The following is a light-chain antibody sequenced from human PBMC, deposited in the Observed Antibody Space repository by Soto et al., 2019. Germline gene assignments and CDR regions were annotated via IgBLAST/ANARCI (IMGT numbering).Light chain of an antibody. J-gene: IGKJ2*01. CDR2: DAS. Sequence: EIVLTQSPATLSLSPGERATLSCRASQSVSTYLAWYQQKPGQAPRLLIYDASNRATGIPGRFSGSGSGTDFTLTISSLEPEDFAVYYWQQRSNWPPRTFGQGTKLEIK. V-gene: IGKV3-11*01. CDR1: QSVSTY. CDR3: QQRSNWPPRT.